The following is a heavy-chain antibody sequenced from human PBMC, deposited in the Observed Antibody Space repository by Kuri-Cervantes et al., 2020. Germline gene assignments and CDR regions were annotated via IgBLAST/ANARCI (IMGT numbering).Heavy chain of an antibody. V-gene: IGHV4-34*01. CDR2: INHSGST. CDR3: ARGNSFDY. Sequence: ESLKISCAASGFTVSSNYMSWVRQAPGKGLEWIGEINHSGSTNYNPSLKSRVTISVDTSKNQFSLKLSSVTAADTAVYYCARGNSFDYWGQGTLVTVSS. J-gene: IGHJ4*02. CDR1: GFTVSSNY.